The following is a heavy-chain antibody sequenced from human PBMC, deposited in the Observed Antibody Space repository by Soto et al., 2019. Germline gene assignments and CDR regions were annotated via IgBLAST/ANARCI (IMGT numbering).Heavy chain of an antibody. CDR1: GFAFSYHG. CDR2: TWSGGRGE. J-gene: IGHJ4*02. D-gene: IGHD3-22*01. V-gene: IGHV3-33*06. Sequence: QVQLVESGGGVGQPGTSLRLSCAASGFAFSYHGIHWVRQAPGKGLEWVAVTWSGGRGEYYADSVRGRFTISRDNSKTTVYLPMNSLRVEDTAVYYCAKDDDPSSHYSLLEFRGQGTLVTVSS. CDR3: AKDDDPSSHYSLLEF.